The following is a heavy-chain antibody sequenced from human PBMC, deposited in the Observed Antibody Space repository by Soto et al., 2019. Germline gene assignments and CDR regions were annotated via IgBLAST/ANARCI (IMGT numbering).Heavy chain of an antibody. J-gene: IGHJ6*02. CDR1: GGTFSSYA. V-gene: IGHV1-69*12. Sequence: QVQLVQSGAEVKKPGSSVKVSCKASGGTFSSYAISWVRPAPGQGLEWMGWIIPLFGTANYAQNFQDRDTITADESTSTAYMELSSLRSEDTAVYYCARDAYSSSTYYGMDVWGQGTTVTVSS. CDR2: IIPLFGTA. CDR3: ARDAYSSSTYYGMDV. D-gene: IGHD6-6*01.